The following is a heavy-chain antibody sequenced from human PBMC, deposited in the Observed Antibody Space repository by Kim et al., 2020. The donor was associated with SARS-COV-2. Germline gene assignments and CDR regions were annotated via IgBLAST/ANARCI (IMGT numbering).Heavy chain of an antibody. Sequence: GGSLRLSCAASGFTFSSYWMSWVRQAPGKGLEWVANIKQDGSEKYYVDSVKGRFTISRDNAKNSLYLQMNSLRAEDTAVYYCARDPSGILVNWFDPWGQGTLVTVSS. CDR1: GFTFSSYW. V-gene: IGHV3-7*01. D-gene: IGHD2-21*01. J-gene: IGHJ5*02. CDR3: ARDPSGILVNWFDP. CDR2: IKQDGSEK.